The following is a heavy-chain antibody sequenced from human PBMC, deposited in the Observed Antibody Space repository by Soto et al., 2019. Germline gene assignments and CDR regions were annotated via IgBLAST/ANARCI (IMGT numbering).Heavy chain of an antibody. Sequence: QLQLQESGPGLVKPSETLSLTCSVSDDSINSDKYYCGWIRKPPGKGLEWIGRIYYRVNAYYNPSLHTRVTKPLDTSKSQFSLKLNSVTAAVSSVYFCARLGGLATISYYFDFWGPGALVTVSS. CDR3: ARLGGLATISYYFDF. J-gene: IGHJ4*02. CDR2: IYYRVNA. CDR1: DDSINSDKYY. V-gene: IGHV4-39*01. D-gene: IGHD3-16*01.